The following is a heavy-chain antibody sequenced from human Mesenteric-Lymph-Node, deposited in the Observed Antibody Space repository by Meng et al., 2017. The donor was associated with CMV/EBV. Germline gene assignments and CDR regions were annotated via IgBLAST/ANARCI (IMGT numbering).Heavy chain of an antibody. CDR1: GVSVTSGAYH. D-gene: IGHD2/OR15-2a*01. J-gene: IGHJ4*02. Sequence: QVHLPSPGHELVEPSETLSRSCLVSGVSVTSGAYHWSWIRQSPGKGLEWIGYIYGTGITIYNPSLKSRVTILLETSKNQFSLKLNSVTTADTAVYYCAKSRSSTPGIVDDWGQGTLVTVSS. CDR2: IYGTGIT. V-gene: IGHV4-61*08. CDR3: AKSRSSTPGIVDD.